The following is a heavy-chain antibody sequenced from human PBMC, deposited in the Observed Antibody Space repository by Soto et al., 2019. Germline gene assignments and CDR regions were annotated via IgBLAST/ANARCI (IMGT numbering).Heavy chain of an antibody. V-gene: IGHV3-11*01. CDR3: ARDRLPMVVVVMGWFDP. J-gene: IGHJ5*02. CDR2: ISGSGNTI. Sequence: PGGSLRLSCAASGFSFRDYYMSWIRQAPGKGLEWISYISGSGNTIYYADSVKGRFIISRDNAKNSLSLQMNSLRADDTAVYYCARDRLPMVVVVMGWFDPWGQGTLVTVSS. D-gene: IGHD3-22*01. CDR1: GFSFRDYY.